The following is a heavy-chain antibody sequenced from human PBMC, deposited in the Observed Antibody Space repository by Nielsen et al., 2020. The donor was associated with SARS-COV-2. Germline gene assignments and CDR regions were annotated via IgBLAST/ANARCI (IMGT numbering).Heavy chain of an antibody. CDR3: ARGSDEGLAL. J-gene: IGHJ4*02. D-gene: IGHD3-3*01. CDR2: IFTDGYT. Sequence: LRLSCTVSGGSFSSVNYYWTWLRQPAGRGLEWIGHIFTDGYTSYNPSLMSQVSISVDTSKNQFSLKLNSVTATDTAVYYCARGSDEGLALWGQGTLVTVSS. CDR1: GGSFSSVNYY. V-gene: IGHV4-61*09.